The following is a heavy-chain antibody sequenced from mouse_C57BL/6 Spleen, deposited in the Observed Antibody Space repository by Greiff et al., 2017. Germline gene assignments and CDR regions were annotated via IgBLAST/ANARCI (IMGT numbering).Heavy chain of an antibody. CDR1: GYSITSCYD. J-gene: IGHJ4*01. Sequence: EVQLVESGPGMVKPSQSLSLTCTVTGYSITSCYDWHWIRHFPGNKLEWMGYISYSGSTNYNPSLKSRISITHDTSNNRLFLKLNAVTTEDTATYYCAREGDYAMDYWGQGTSVTVSS. CDR2: ISYSGST. CDR3: AREGDYAMDY. V-gene: IGHV3-1*01.